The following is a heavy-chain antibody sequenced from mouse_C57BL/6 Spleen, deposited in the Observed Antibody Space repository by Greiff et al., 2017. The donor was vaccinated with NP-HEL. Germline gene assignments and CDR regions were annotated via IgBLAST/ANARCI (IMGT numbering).Heavy chain of an antibody. D-gene: IGHD2-4*01. CDR2: IDPSDSET. CDR1: GYTFTSYW. V-gene: IGHV1-52*01. CDR3: ARDYEYTWFAY. Sequence: VQLQQPGAELVRPGSSVKLSCKASGYTFTSYWMHWVKQRPIQGLEWIGNIDPSDSETHYNQKFKDKDTLTVDKSSSTAYMQLSSLTSEDSAVYYCARDYEYTWFAYWGQGTLVTVSA. J-gene: IGHJ3*01.